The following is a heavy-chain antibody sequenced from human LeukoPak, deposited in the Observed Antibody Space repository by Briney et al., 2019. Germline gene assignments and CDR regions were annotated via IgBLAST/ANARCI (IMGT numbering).Heavy chain of an antibody. CDR2: INPILGIA. V-gene: IGHV1-69*04. Sequence: GSSVKVSCKASGGTFSSYAISWVRQAPGQGLEWMGRINPILGIANYAQKFQGRVTITADKSTSTAYMELSSLRSEDTAVYYCARDRIWFGEFYWGQGTLVTVSS. CDR3: ARDRIWFGEFY. J-gene: IGHJ4*02. D-gene: IGHD3-10*01. CDR1: GGTFSSYA.